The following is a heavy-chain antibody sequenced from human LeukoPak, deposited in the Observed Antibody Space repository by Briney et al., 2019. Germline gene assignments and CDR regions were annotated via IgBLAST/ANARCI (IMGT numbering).Heavy chain of an antibody. CDR2: IYYSGST. CDR1: GGSISSYY. CDR3: ARGTQMTTGLFDY. J-gene: IGHJ4*02. Sequence: QVQLQESGPGLVKPSQTLSLTCTVSGGSISSYYWSWIRQPPGKGLEWIGYIYYSGSTNYNPSLKSRVTISVDTSKNQFSLKLSSVTAADTAVYYCARGTQMTTGLFDYWGQGTLVTVSS. D-gene: IGHD4-17*01. V-gene: IGHV4-59*01.